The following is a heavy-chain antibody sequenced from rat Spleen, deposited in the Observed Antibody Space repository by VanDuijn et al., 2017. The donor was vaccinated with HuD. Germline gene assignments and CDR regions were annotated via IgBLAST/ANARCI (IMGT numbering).Heavy chain of an antibody. CDR1: GFSLISYG. J-gene: IGHJ2*01. V-gene: IGHV2-63*01. D-gene: IGHD3-1*01. CDR3: TIHPRY. CDR2: MNYNGDT. Sequence: QVQLKESGPGLVQPSQTLSLTCTVSGFSLISYGVNWVRQPPGKGLEWMGRMNYNGDTSYNSALKSRLSISRDTSKNHVFLKMNSLQTDDTGTYYCTIHPRYWGQGVMVTVSS.